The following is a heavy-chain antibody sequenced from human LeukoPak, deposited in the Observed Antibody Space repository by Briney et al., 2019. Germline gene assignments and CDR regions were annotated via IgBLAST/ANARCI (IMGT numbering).Heavy chain of an antibody. CDR2: INHSGST. D-gene: IGHD3-22*01. CDR3: ARALSYYDSSGYYLAPYDAFDI. V-gene: IGHV4-34*01. CDR1: GGSFSGYY. J-gene: IGHJ3*02. Sequence: SETLSLTCAVYGGSFSGYYWSWIRQPPGKGLEWIGEINHSGSTNYNPSLKSRVTISVDTSKNQFSLKLSSVTAADTAVYYCARALSYYDSSGYYLAPYDAFDIWGQGTMVTVSS.